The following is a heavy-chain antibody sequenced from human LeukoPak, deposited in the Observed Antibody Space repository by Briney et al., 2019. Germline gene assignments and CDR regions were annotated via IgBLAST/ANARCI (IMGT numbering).Heavy chain of an antibody. CDR1: GGSFSGYY. CDR3: ARVTVRGVPQPDY. D-gene: IGHD3-10*01. V-gene: IGHV4-34*01. Sequence: SETLSLTCAVYGGSFSGYYWSWIRQPPGKGLEWIGEINHSGSTNYNPSLKSRVTISVDTSKNQFSLKLSSVTAADTAVYYCARVTVRGVPQPDYWGQGTLVTVSS. CDR2: INHSGST. J-gene: IGHJ4*02.